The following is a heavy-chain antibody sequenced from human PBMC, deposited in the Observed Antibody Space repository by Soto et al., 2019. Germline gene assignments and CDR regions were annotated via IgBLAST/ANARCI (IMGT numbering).Heavy chain of an antibody. J-gene: IGHJ6*02. CDR3: ARDQGIAAAYYYYYGMDV. D-gene: IGHD6-13*01. CDR2: IIPIFGTA. Sequence: SVKVSCKASGGTFSSYAISWVRQAPGQGLEWMGGIIPIFGTANYAQKFQGRVTITADESTSTAYMELSSLRSEDTAVYYCARDQGIAAAYYYYYGMDVWGQGTTVTVSS. CDR1: GGTFSSYA. V-gene: IGHV1-69*13.